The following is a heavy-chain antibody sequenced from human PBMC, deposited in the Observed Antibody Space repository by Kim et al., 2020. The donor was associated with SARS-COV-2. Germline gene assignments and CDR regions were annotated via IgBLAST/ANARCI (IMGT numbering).Heavy chain of an antibody. CDR3: AKSRYSSSWNGQYGMDV. CDR1: GFTFGDYA. Sequence: GGSLRLSCAASGFTFGDYAMHWVRQAPGKGLEWVSGISWNSGSIGYADSVKGRFTISRDNAKNSLYLQMNSLRAEDTALYYCAKSRYSSSWNGQYGMDVWGQGTTVTVSS. D-gene: IGHD6-13*01. J-gene: IGHJ6*02. V-gene: IGHV3-9*01. CDR2: ISWNSGSI.